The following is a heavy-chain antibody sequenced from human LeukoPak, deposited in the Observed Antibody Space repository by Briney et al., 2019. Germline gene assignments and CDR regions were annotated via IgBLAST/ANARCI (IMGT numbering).Heavy chain of an antibody. J-gene: IGHJ6*02. CDR2: INPNSGGT. CDR3: ARDLGRRRAAAGTRQAFYYGMDV. V-gene: IGHV1-2*02. CDR1: GYTFTGYY. D-gene: IGHD6-13*01. Sequence: ASVKVSCKASGYTFTGYYMHWVRQAPGQGLEWMGWINPNSGGTNYAQKFQGRVTMTRDTSISTAYMELSRLRSDDTAVYYCARDLGRRRAAAGTRQAFYYGMDVWGQGTTVTVSS.